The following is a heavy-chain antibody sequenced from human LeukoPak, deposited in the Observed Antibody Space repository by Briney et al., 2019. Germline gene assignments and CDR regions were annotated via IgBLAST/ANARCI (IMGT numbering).Heavy chain of an antibody. CDR2: INAGNGNT. Sequence: ASVKVSCKASGYTFTSYAMHWVRQAPGQRLEWMGWINAGNGNTKYSQKFQGRVTITRDTSASTAYMELSSLRPEDTAVYYCARVRGLYCSSTSCQNWFDPWGQGTLVTVSS. CDR3: ARVRGLYCSSTSCQNWFDP. CDR1: GYTFTSYA. D-gene: IGHD2-2*01. V-gene: IGHV1-3*01. J-gene: IGHJ5*02.